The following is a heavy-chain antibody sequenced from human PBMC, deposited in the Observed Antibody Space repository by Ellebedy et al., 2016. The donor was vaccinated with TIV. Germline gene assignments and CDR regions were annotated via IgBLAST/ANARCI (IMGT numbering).Heavy chain of an antibody. CDR2: IYYSGST. CDR3: ARDAGVGGELSWFDP. CDR1: GASVSSGSYY. D-gene: IGHD3-10*01. Sequence: SETLSLTCTVSGASVSSGSYYWSWIRQPPGKGLEWIGSIYYSGSTNYNPSLKSRVTISVDTSKNQFSLKLSSVTAADTAVYYCARDAGVGGELSWFDPWGQGTLVTVSS. J-gene: IGHJ5*02. V-gene: IGHV4-61*01.